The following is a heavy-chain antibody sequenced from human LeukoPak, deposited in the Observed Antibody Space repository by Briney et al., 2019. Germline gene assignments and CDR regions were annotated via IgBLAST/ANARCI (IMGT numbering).Heavy chain of an antibody. CDR1: GVSISSSSYY. V-gene: IGHV4-39*07. Sequence: PSETLSLTCTVSGVSISSSSYYWGWIRQPPGKGLEWIGSIYYSGSTYYNPSLKSRVTISVDTSKNQFSLKLSSVTAADTAVYYCARDTGDGYNFRPYYYGMDVWGQGTTVTVSS. J-gene: IGHJ6*02. CDR3: ARDTGDGYNFRPYYYGMDV. CDR2: IYYSGST. D-gene: IGHD5-24*01.